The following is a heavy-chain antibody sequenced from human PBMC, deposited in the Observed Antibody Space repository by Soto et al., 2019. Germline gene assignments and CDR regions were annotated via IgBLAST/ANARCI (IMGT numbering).Heavy chain of an antibody. V-gene: IGHV4-31*03. CDR3: ARATYGSGTYSDY. J-gene: IGHJ4*02. D-gene: IGHD3-10*01. CDR2: IHYSGSP. CDR1: GGSISSGGYF. Sequence: QVQLQESGPGLVKPSQTLSLTCTVSGGSISSGGYFWSWFRQHPGEGLEWIGYIHYSGSPYYTPSLRSRVTISVDTSKNQFSLKLSSVTSADTAVYYCARATYGSGTYSDYWGQGTLVTVSS.